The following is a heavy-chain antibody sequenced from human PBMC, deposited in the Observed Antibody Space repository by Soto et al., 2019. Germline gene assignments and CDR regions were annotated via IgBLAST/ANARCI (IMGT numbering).Heavy chain of an antibody. V-gene: IGHV3-30-3*01. Sequence: QVQLVESGGGVVQPGRSLRLSCAASGFTFSSYAMHWVRQAPGKGLEWVAVISYDGSNKYYADSVKGRFTTSRDNSKNTLYLQMNSLRAEDTAVYYCARVVVRNPAYYYYGMDVWGQGTTVTVSS. J-gene: IGHJ6*02. CDR3: ARVVVRNPAYYYYGMDV. CDR1: GFTFSSYA. D-gene: IGHD2-15*01. CDR2: ISYDGSNK.